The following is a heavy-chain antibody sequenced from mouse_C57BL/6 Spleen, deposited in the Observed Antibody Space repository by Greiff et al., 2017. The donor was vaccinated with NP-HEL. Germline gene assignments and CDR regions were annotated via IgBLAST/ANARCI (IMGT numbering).Heavy chain of an antibody. CDR1: GYSITSGYY. CDR2: ISYDGSN. CDR3: ARDGYDVDAMDY. D-gene: IGHD2-2*01. J-gene: IGHJ4*01. Sequence: DVKLQESGPGLVKPSQSLSLTCSVTGYSITSGYYWNWIRQFPGNKLEWMGYISYDGSNNYNPSLKNRISITRDTSKNQFFLKLNSVTTEDTATYYCARDGYDVDAMDYWGQGTSVTVSS. V-gene: IGHV3-6*01.